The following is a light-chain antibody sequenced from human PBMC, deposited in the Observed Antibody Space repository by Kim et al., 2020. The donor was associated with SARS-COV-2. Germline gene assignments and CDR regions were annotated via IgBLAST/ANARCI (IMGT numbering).Light chain of an antibody. CDR2: DAA. Sequence: PGEGATLSCTASHNIDISLAWYQQTPGQAPRLLSDDAAMRAAGIPDRFSGSGSGADFTLTIGSLAPEDFAIYYCQQRGSWPPALTFGGGTKVDIK. J-gene: IGKJ4*01. CDR3: QQRGSWPPALT. CDR1: HNIDIS. V-gene: IGKV3-11*01.